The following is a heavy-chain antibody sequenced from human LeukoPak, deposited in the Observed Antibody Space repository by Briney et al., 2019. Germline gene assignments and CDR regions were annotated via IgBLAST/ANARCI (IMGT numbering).Heavy chain of an antibody. CDR2: ISGSGGST. CDR3: AKRLRAYCSGGSCLYFDY. J-gene: IGHJ4*02. CDR1: GFTFSSYA. Sequence: GGSLRLSCAASGFTFSSYAMSWVRPAPGKGLEWVSAISGSGGSTYYADSVKGRFTISRDNSKNTLYLQMNSLRAEDTAVYYCAKRLRAYCSGGSCLYFDYWGQGTLVTVS. D-gene: IGHD2-15*01. V-gene: IGHV3-23*01.